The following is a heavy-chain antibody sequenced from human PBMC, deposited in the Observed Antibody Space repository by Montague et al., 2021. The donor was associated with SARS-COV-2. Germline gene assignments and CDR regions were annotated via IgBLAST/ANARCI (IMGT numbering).Heavy chain of an antibody. CDR2: ISTSGNT. J-gene: IGHJ6*02. D-gene: IGHD2-21*01. CDR3: ARDTEVEIRTYSYYKMDV. V-gene: IGHV4-61*02. CDR1: GGSVNSGNYY. Sequence: TLSLTCTVSGGSVNSGNYYWSWIRQPAGKRLERTGRISTSGNTNYNPSLKSRLSILVDTSKNQFSLNLRSVTAADTAVYYCARDTEVEIRTYSYYKMDVWGLGTTVTVSS.